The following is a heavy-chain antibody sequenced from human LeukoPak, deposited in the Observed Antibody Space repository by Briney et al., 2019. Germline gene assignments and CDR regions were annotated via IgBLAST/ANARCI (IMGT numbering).Heavy chain of an antibody. J-gene: IGHJ1*01. CDR1: GFTFDDFS. D-gene: IGHD3-10*01. V-gene: IGHV3-48*04. CDR2: ISRSGTTT. Sequence: GGSLRLSCAGSGFTFDDFSMNWVRQAPGKGPEWVSYISRSGTTTYYADSVKGRFTISRDNAKSSLFLQMNSLRAEDTAVYYCVRRGLIETEYLERWGQGTLVTVSS. CDR3: VRRGLIETEYLER.